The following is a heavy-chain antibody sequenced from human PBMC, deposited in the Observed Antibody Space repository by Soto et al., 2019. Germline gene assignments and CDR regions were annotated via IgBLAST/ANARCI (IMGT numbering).Heavy chain of an antibody. J-gene: IGHJ6*02. Sequence: PSETLSLTCAVSGYSISSGYYWGFIRQPPGKGLEWIGSIYHSGSTYYNPSLKSRVTISVDTSKNQFSLKLSSVTAADTAVYYCARDRISYCSSTSCYRYYYGMDVWGQGTTVTVSS. D-gene: IGHD2-2*02. CDR2: IYHSGST. CDR1: GYSISSGYY. CDR3: ARDRISYCSSTSCYRYYYGMDV. V-gene: IGHV4-38-2*02.